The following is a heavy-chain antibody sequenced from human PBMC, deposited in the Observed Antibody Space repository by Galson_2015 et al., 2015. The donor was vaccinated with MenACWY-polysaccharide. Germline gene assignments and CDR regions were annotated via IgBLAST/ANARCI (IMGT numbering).Heavy chain of an antibody. CDR2: INAGNGGT. J-gene: IGHJ4*02. CDR1: GYAFTNFA. D-gene: IGHD3-16*02. CDR3: ARGYVRGSHRPDY. Sequence: SVKVSCKASGYAFTNFATHWVRQAPGQGLEWMGWINAGNGGTKYSQKFQGRVTLIVDTSATTAYMQLSSLRPEDTALYYCARGYVRGSHRPDYWGQGTLVTVSS. V-gene: IGHV1-3*01.